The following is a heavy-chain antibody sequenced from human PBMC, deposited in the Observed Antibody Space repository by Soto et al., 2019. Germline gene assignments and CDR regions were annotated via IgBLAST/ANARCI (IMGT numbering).Heavy chain of an antibody. CDR2: ISAYNGNT. CDR3: ARDHGDYDMVDYYYYYMDV. D-gene: IGHD4-17*01. V-gene: IGHV1-18*01. Sequence: ASVKVSCKASGYTFTSYGISWVRLAPGQGLEWMGWISAYNGNTNYAQKLQGRVTMTTDTSTSTAYMELRSLRSDDTAVYYCARDHGDYDMVDYYYYYMDVWGKGTTVTVS. CDR1: GYTFTSYG. J-gene: IGHJ6*03.